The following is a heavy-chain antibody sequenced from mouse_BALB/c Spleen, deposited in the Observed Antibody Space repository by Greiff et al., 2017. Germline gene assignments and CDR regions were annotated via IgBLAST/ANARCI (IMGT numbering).Heavy chain of an antibody. CDR3: ARDTLTSWFAY. CDR1: GFTFTDYY. D-gene: IGHD5-1*01. J-gene: IGHJ3*01. V-gene: IGHV7-3*02. CDR2: IRNKANGYTT. Sequence: EVKLMESGGGLVQPGGSLRLSCATSGFTFTDYYMSWVRQPPGKALEWLGFIRNKANGYTTEYSASVKGRFTISRDNSQSILYLQMNTLRAEDSATYYCARDTLTSWFAYWGQGTLVTVSA.